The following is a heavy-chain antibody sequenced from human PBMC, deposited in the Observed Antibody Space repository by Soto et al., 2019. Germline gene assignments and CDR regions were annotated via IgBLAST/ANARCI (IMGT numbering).Heavy chain of an antibody. CDR1: GYTFTSYG. D-gene: IGHD3-10*01. V-gene: IGHV1-18*01. CDR3: ARVYYASGSYHPNYFDY. CDR2: ISAYNGNT. Sequence: ASVKVSCKTSGYTFTSYGISWVRQAPGQGLEWMGWISAYNGNTNYAQKLQGRVTMTTDTSTSTAYMDLRSLRSDDTAVYYCARVYYASGSYHPNYFDYWGQGALVT. J-gene: IGHJ4*02.